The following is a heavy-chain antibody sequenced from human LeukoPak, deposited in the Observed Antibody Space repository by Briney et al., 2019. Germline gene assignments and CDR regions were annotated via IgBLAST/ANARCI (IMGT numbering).Heavy chain of an antibody. J-gene: IGHJ6*02. CDR1: GFSFSTYA. Sequence: GGSLRLSCAVSGFSFSTYAMSWVRQAPGKGLEWVSGISASGDSTYYADSVMGRFTISRDNAKNTVYLQMNSLRAEDTAIYYCGIDRGVAEYFYYGVDVWGQGTTVTVSS. D-gene: IGHD3-3*01. CDR2: ISASGDST. CDR3: GIDRGVAEYFYYGVDV. V-gene: IGHV3-23*01.